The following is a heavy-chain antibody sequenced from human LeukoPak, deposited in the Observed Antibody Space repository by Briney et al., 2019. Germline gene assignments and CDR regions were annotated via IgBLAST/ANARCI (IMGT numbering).Heavy chain of an antibody. J-gene: IGHJ6*02. D-gene: IGHD5-24*01. Sequence: GGSLRLSCAASGFTFSSYAMHWVRQAPGKGLEWVAVISYDGSNKYYADSAKGRFTISRDNSKNTLYLQMNSLRAEDTAVYYCARDVEMATTYYYYGMDVWGQGTTVTVSS. CDR2: ISYDGSNK. CDR1: GFTFSSYA. CDR3: ARDVEMATTYYYYGMDV. V-gene: IGHV3-30-3*01.